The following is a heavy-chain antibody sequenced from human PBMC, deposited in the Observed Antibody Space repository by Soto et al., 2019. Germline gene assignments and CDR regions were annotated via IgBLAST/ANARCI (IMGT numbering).Heavy chain of an antibody. J-gene: IGHJ4*02. CDR2: TKNKANSYTT. CDR1: GFTFSDHY. V-gene: IGHV3-72*01. CDR3: VSVELRGSRIWLFDY. D-gene: IGHD3-10*01. Sequence: EVQLEESGGGLVQPGGSLRLSCAASGFTFSDHYMDWVRQAPGKGLEWVGRTKNKANSYTTEYAASVKGRFTISIDDSRNSLHLQMNSLKPEDTPMYYCVSVELRGSRIWLFDYRGQGPTVTVSS.